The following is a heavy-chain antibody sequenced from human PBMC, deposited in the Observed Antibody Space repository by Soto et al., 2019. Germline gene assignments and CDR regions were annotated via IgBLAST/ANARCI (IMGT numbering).Heavy chain of an antibody. CDR2: IKNKNDGGTT. CDR3: TGLWFGEIYNY. V-gene: IGHV3-15*07. J-gene: IGHJ4*01. D-gene: IGHD3-10*01. Sequence: DVELVESGGGLVKPGGSLTLSCAASGFSFKNAWMNWVRQAPGKGLEWVGRIKNKNDGGTTDYAAFVKGRFTISSDASVNALHLPMNGLKTEDTGVYFCTGLWFGEIYNYWGQGSLGTVSS. CDR1: GFSFKNAW.